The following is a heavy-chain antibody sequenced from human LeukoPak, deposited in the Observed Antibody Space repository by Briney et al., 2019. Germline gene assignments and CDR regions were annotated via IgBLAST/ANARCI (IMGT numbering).Heavy chain of an antibody. D-gene: IGHD4-17*01. Sequence: GGSLRLSCAASGFTFSSYSMNWVRQAPGKGLEWVSYISSSGTIYYADSVKGRFTISRDNARKSMYLQMNSLRDEDTAVYYCARSYDDYEGVDYWGQGTLVTVSS. CDR3: ARSYDDYEGVDY. CDR2: ISSSGTI. CDR1: GFTFSSYS. V-gene: IGHV3-48*02. J-gene: IGHJ4*02.